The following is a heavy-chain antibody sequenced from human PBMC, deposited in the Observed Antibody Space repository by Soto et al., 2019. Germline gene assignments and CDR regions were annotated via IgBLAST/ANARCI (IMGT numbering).Heavy chain of an antibody. CDR1: GGTFSSYG. CDR3: ATGVHPESSGYYYFY. V-gene: IGHV1-69*01. CDR2: IIPIFGRA. Sequence: QVQLVQSGAEVKKPGSSVKVSCKASGGTFSSYGIDCVRQAPGQGLEWMGGIIPIFGRANYAQKIQGRVTITADDSTTTAYMERRSLRSEDTAVYYCATGVHPESSGYYYFYWGQGTLVTVSS. D-gene: IGHD3-22*01. J-gene: IGHJ4*02.